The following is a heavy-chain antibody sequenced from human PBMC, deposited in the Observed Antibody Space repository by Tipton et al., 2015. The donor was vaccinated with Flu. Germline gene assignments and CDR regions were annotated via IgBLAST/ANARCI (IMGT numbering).Heavy chain of an antibody. Sequence: SLRLSCAASRFTFSTYWMDWVRQAPGKGLEWVANINQDGSEKYYVDSVKGRFTISRDNAKNSLDLQLNSLSAEDTAVYYCSISLNSWGQGTLVTVSS. CDR1: RFTFSTYW. CDR2: INQDGSEK. CDR3: SISLNS. J-gene: IGHJ4*02. V-gene: IGHV3-7*01.